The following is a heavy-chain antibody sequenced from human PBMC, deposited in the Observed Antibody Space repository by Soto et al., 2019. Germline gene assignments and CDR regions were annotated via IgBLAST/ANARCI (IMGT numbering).Heavy chain of an antibody. CDR1: GFTFSSYG. J-gene: IGHJ4*02. Sequence: QVPLVESGGGVVQPGRSLRLSCAASGFTFSSYGMHWVRQAPGKGLEWVAVISYDGSNKYYADSVKGRFTISRDNSKNTLYLQMNSLRAEDTAVYYCAKGMKLLWFGELLPPVDYWGQGTLVTVSS. CDR3: AKGMKLLWFGELLPPVDY. V-gene: IGHV3-30*18. CDR2: ISYDGSNK. D-gene: IGHD3-10*01.